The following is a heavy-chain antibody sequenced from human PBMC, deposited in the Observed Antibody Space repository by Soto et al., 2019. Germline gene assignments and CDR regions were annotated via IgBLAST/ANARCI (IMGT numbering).Heavy chain of an antibody. CDR1: GFTFSSYD. V-gene: IGHV3-13*01. CDR2: IGTAGDT. D-gene: IGHD3-9*01. J-gene: IGHJ6*02. Sequence: GGSLRLSCAASGFTFSSYDMHWVRQATGKGLEWVSAIGTAGDTYYPGSVKGRFTISRENAKNSLYLQMNSLRAGDTAVYYCARSEKYYDILTGYPRLGMDVWGQGTTVTSP. CDR3: ARSEKYYDILTGYPRLGMDV.